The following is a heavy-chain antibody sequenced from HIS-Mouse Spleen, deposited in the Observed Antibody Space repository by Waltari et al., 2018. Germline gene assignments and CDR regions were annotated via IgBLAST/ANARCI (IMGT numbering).Heavy chain of an antibody. D-gene: IGHD6-13*01. CDR2: IYYSGST. Sequence: QLQLQESGPGLVKPSETLSPTCTVSGCPISRSSYSWGVIRQPPGQGLEWIGSIYYSGSTYYNPSLKSRVTISVDTSKNQFSLKLSSVTAADTAVYYCAREIPYSSSWYDWYFDLWGRGTLVTVSS. CDR1: GCPISRSSYS. V-gene: IGHV4-39*07. J-gene: IGHJ2*01. CDR3: AREIPYSSSWYDWYFDL.